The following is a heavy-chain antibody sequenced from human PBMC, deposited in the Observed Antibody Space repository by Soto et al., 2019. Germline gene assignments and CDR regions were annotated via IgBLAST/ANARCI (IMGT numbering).Heavy chain of an antibody. V-gene: IGHV1-3*01. J-gene: IGHJ4*02. Sequence: ASVKVSCKASGYTFTSYAMHWVRQAPGQRLEWMGWINAGNGNTKYSQKFQGRVTITRDTSASTAYMELSSLRSEDTAVYYCARGLIAAAAHHLDYWGQGTLVTVSS. CDR2: INAGNGNT. CDR3: ARGLIAAAAHHLDY. CDR1: GYTFTSYA. D-gene: IGHD6-13*01.